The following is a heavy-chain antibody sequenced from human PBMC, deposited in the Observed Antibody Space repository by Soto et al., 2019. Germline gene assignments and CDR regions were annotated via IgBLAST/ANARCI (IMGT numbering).Heavy chain of an antibody. J-gene: IGHJ6*02. D-gene: IGHD3-3*02. Sequence: GGSLRLSCVTSGFTFSRNTMNWVRQAPGKGLEWVASITSSGSYVYYADSVKGRFSASRDNAKNSLSLQMDSLIPDDTAIYFCVKDEGIEAMDVWGQGTTVTVSS. V-gene: IGHV3-21*01. CDR2: ITSSGSYV. CDR3: VKDEGIEAMDV. CDR1: GFTFSRNT.